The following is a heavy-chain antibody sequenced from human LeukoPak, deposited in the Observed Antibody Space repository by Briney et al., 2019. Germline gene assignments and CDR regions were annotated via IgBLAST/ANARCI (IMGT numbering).Heavy chain of an antibody. Sequence: SETLSLTCAVYGGSFSGYDWSWIRQPPGKGLEWIGEINHSGSTNYNPSLKSRVTISVDTSKNQFSLKLSSVTAADTAVYYCARDTIRYSGYDLAIWGQGTLVTVSS. CDR2: INHSGST. V-gene: IGHV4-34*01. CDR3: ARDTIRYSGYDLAI. J-gene: IGHJ4*02. CDR1: GGSFSGYD. D-gene: IGHD5-12*01.